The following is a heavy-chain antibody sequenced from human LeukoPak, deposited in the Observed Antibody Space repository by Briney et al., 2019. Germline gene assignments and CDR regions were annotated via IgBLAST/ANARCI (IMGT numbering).Heavy chain of an antibody. CDR3: ARSDIIIRQPAQLFDY. CDR1: GYFISSGYH. Sequence: PSETLSLTCAVSGYFISSGYHWGWIRQPPGKGLEGNGSIYHSGTSYYNPSLKSRVTISVDRSKNQFSLKLRSVTAADTAIYYCARSDIIIRQPAQLFDYRGLGTLVTVSS. J-gene: IGHJ4*02. CDR2: IYHSGTS. D-gene: IGHD2-8*01. V-gene: IGHV4-38-2*01.